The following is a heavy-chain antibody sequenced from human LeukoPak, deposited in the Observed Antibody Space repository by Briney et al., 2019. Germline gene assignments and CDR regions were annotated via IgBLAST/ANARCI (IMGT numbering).Heavy chain of an antibody. Sequence: GASVKVSCKASGYTFTSYDINWVRQGPGQGLEWMGWMNPNSGNTGYAQKVQGRVTMTRNTSISTAYMELSSLRSEDTAVYYCARGRVNYGYWGQGTLVTVSS. CDR2: MNPNSGNT. CDR1: GYTFTSYD. D-gene: IGHD1-7*01. J-gene: IGHJ4*02. V-gene: IGHV1-8*01. CDR3: ARGRVNYGY.